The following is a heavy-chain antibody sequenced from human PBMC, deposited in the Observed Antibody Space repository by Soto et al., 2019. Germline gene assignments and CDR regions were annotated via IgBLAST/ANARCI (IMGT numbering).Heavy chain of an antibody. CDR3: ARARTGSGSDYYYHYGMDV. V-gene: IGHV4-34*01. J-gene: IGHJ6*04. CDR1: GGSFSDYY. CDR2: INHSGST. Sequence: KTSETLSLTCSVYGGSFSDYYWSWIRQPPGKGLEWIGEINHSGSTTYNPSLKSRVTISVHTSKNQFSLKLSSVTAADTAVYYCARARTGSGSDYYYHYGMDVWGKGTTVTVSS. D-gene: IGHD3-3*01.